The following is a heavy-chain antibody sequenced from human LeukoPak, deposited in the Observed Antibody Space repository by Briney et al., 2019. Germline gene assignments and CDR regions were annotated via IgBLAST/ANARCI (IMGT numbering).Heavy chain of an antibody. CDR1: GGTFSSYA. CDR3: ARDLDLLWFGELGWFDP. Sequence: SVKVSCKASGGTFSSYAISWVRQAPGQGLEWMGGIIPIFGTANYAQKFQGRVTITADESTSTAYMELSSLRSEDTAVYYCARDLDLLWFGELGWFDPWGQGTLVTVSS. CDR2: IIPIFGTA. D-gene: IGHD3-10*01. V-gene: IGHV1-69*13. J-gene: IGHJ5*02.